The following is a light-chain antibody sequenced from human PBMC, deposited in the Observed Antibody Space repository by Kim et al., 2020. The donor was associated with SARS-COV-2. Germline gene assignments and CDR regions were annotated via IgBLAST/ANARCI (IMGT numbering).Light chain of an antibody. CDR1: SGHSSYA. J-gene: IGLJ2*01. Sequence: QPLLTQSPSASASLGASVKLTCTLSSGHSSYAIAWHQQQPEKGPRYLVKLNSDGSHSKGDGIPDRFSGSSSGAERYLTISSLQSEDEADYYCQTWDTGIRVFGGGTQLTVL. CDR3: QTWDTGIRV. V-gene: IGLV4-69*01. CDR2: LNSDGSH.